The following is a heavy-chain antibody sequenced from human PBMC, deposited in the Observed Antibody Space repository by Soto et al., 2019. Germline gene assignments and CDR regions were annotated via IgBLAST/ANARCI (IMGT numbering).Heavy chain of an antibody. Sequence: GESLKISCAASGFTFSSYAMHWVRQAPGKGLEWVAVISYDGSNKYYADSVKGRFTISRDNSKNTLYLQMNSLRAEDTAVYYCARGLSELRFLEWLPSNDAFDIWGQGTMVTVSS. CDR2: ISYDGSNK. CDR3: ARGLSELRFLEWLPSNDAFDI. J-gene: IGHJ3*02. V-gene: IGHV3-30-3*01. CDR1: GFTFSSYA. D-gene: IGHD3-3*01.